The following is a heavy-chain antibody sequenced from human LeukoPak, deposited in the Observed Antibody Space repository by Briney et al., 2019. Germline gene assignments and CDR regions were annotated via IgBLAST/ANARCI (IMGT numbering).Heavy chain of an antibody. CDR3: AKDPDLYSSSWEY. D-gene: IGHD6-13*01. CDR2: IYSGGST. Sequence: GGSLRLSCAASGFTVSSNYMSWVRQAPGKGLEWVSVIYSGGSTYYADSVKGRFTISRDNSKNTLYLQMNSLRAEDTAVYYCAKDPDLYSSSWEYWGQGTLVTVSS. V-gene: IGHV3-66*01. CDR1: GFTVSSNY. J-gene: IGHJ4*02.